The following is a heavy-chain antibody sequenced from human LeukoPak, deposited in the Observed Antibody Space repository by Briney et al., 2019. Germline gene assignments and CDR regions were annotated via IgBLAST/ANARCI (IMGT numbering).Heavy chain of an antibody. CDR1: GGSISSYY. J-gene: IGHJ4*02. CDR2: IYYSGST. V-gene: IGHV4-59*01. D-gene: IGHD1-26*01. Sequence: SETLSLTCTVCGGSISSYYWSWIRQPPGKGLEWIGYIYYSGSTNYNPSLKSRVTISVDTSKNQFSLKLSSVTAADTAVYYCARGYSGSYGRFDYWGQGTLVTVSS. CDR3: ARGYSGSYGRFDY.